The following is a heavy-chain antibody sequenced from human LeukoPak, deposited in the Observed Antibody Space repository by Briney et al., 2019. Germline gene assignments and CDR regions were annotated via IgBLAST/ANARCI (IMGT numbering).Heavy chain of an antibody. J-gene: IGHJ1*01. D-gene: IGHD3-22*01. V-gene: IGHV1-2*02. CDR3: ARVYYYDSSGYYLEYFQH. CDR2: INPNTGGT. Sequence: ASVKVSCKASGYTFTAYYMHWVRQAPGQGLQWMGWINPNTGGTNYAQKFQGRVTMTRDTSMTTAYMELSRLRSDDTAVYYCARVYYYDSSGYYLEYFQHWGQGTLVTVSS. CDR1: GYTFTAYY.